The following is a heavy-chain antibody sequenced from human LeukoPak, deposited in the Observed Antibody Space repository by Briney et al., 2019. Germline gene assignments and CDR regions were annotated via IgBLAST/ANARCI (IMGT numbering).Heavy chain of an antibody. CDR2: IYHSGST. CDR3: ARLTYYYGSD. J-gene: IGHJ4*02. Sequence: PSETLSLTCAVSGGSISSGGYSWSWIRQPPGKGLEWIGYIYHSGSTYYNPSLKSRVTISVDRSKNQFSLKLSSVTAADTAVYYCARLTYYYGSDWGQGTLVTVSS. V-gene: IGHV4-30-2*01. D-gene: IGHD3-10*01. CDR1: GGSISSGGYS.